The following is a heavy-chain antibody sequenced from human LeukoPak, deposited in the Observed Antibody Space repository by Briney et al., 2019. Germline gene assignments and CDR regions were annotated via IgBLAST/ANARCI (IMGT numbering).Heavy chain of an antibody. CDR1: GYTFTGYY. J-gene: IGHJ4*02. Sequence: ASVKVSCKASGYTFTGYYIHWVRQAPGQGLDWMGWINPNSGDTKYAQKFQGRVTMTRDTSISTAYMELSRLRSDDTAVYYCATQRGSYLWGTDFDYWGQGTLVTVSS. D-gene: IGHD3-16*01. V-gene: IGHV1-2*02. CDR3: ATQRGSYLWGTDFDY. CDR2: INPNSGDT.